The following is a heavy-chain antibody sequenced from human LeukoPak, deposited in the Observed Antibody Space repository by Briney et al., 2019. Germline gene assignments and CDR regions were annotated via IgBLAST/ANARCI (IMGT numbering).Heavy chain of an antibody. V-gene: IGHV3-48*04. CDR3: ARSIGLTGGGVDV. CDR2: ITNGGSTI. J-gene: IGHJ6*02. D-gene: IGHD3-9*01. CDR1: GFTFSSYG. Sequence: GRSLRLSCAASGFTFSSYGMNWVRQAPGKGLEWVSYITNGGSTIHHADSVKGRFTISRDNAKKTLYLQMNSLRAEDTAVYYCARSIGLTGGGVDVWGQGTTVTVSS.